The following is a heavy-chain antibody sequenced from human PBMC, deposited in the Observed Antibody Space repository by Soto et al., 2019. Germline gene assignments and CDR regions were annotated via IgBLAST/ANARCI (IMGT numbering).Heavy chain of an antibody. CDR2: TRNKANSYTT. Sequence: SLRHSCAASEFTFIDHYMHWIRQAPGKGLEWVGRTRNKANSYTTEYAASVKGRFTISRDDSKNSLYLQMNSLKTEDTAVYYCASLGYCSGGSCYFDACDIWGQGTMVTVSS. CDR1: EFTFIDHY. V-gene: IGHV3-72*01. CDR3: ASLGYCSGGSCYFDACDI. D-gene: IGHD2-15*01. J-gene: IGHJ3*02.